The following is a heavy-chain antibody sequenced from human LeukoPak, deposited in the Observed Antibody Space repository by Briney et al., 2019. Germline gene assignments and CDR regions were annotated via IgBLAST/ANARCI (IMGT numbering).Heavy chain of an antibody. V-gene: IGHV1-2*02. J-gene: IGHJ5*02. CDR1: GYTFTSYD. Sequence: ASVKVSCKASGYTFTSYDINWVRQATGQGLEWMGWMNPNSGGTNYAQKFQGRVTMTRDTSISTAYMELSRLRSDDTAVYYCAPYRGRSWFDPWGQGTLVTVSS. D-gene: IGHD1-14*01. CDR3: APYRGRSWFDP. CDR2: MNPNSGGT.